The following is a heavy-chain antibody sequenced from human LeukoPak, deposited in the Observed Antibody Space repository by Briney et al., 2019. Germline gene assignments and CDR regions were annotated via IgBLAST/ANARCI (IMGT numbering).Heavy chain of an antibody. V-gene: IGHV4-34*01. CDR3: ARRKQLGADSAWFDP. Sequence: SETLSLTCAVYGGSFSGYYWSWIRQPPGKGLEWIGEINHSGSTNYNPTLKSRVTISVDTSKNQFSLKLSSVTAADTAVYYCARRKQLGADSAWFDPWGQGTLVTVSS. CDR1: GGSFSGYY. J-gene: IGHJ5*02. D-gene: IGHD6-6*01. CDR2: INHSGST.